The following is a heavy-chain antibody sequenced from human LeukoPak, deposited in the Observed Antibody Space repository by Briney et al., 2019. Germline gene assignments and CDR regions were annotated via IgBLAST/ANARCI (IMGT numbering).Heavy chain of an antibody. D-gene: IGHD2-8*02. Sequence: GGSLRLSCAASGFTFSSHWMHWVRQAPGKGLVWVSRINSDGSSISYADSVKGRFTISRDNAKNTLYLQMNSLRAEDTAVYFCAREKYCTETDCLHGRFYFDYWGQGTLVTVSS. V-gene: IGHV3-74*01. CDR1: GFTFSSHW. J-gene: IGHJ4*02. CDR3: AREKYCTETDCLHGRFYFDY. CDR2: INSDGSSI.